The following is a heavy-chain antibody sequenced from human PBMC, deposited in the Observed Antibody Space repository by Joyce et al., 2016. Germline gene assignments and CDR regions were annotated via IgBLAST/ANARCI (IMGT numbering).Heavy chain of an antibody. CDR3: AKVGYTYGGRTGYFDL. D-gene: IGHD5-18*01. CDR1: GFTYSNYG. V-gene: IGHV3-30*18. J-gene: IGHJ2*01. CDR2: ITYDEEDS. Sequence: QVQLVESGGGVVQPGRSLRLSCAASGFTYSNYGMHWVRQAPGRRVEWVSFITYDEEDSKYVDSVKGRFTISRDNSKNTLDLQMNSLRDEDTAVYYCAKVGYTYGGRTGYFDLWGRGTLVTVSS.